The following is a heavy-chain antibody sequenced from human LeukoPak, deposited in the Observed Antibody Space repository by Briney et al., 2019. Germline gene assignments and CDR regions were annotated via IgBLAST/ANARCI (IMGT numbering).Heavy chain of an antibody. D-gene: IGHD2-21*02. CDR3: ARELISGDRAGY. CDR1: GYTFTVYY. CDR2: INPNSGGT. Sequence: ASVKVSCKASGYTFTVYYMHWVRQAPGQGLEWMGWINPNSGGTNYAQKFQGRVTMTRDTSISTAYMELSRLRSDDTAVYYCARELISGDRAGYWGQGTLVTVSS. J-gene: IGHJ4*02. V-gene: IGHV1-2*02.